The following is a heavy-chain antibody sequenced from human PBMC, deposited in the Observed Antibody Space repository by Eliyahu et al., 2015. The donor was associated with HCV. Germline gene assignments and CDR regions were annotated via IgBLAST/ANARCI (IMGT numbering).Heavy chain of an antibody. D-gene: IGHD3-22*01. CDR1: GGSISSSSYY. CDR3: ARGYYDSSGYPTTVYGMDV. CDR2: IYYSGST. V-gene: IGHV4-39*01. Sequence: QLQLQESGPGLVKPSETLSLTCTVSGGSISSSSYYWGWIRQPPGKGLEWIGSIYYSGSTYYNPSLKSRVTISVDTSKNQFSLKLSSVTAADTAVYYCARGYYDSSGYPTTVYGMDVWGQGTTVTVSS. J-gene: IGHJ6*02.